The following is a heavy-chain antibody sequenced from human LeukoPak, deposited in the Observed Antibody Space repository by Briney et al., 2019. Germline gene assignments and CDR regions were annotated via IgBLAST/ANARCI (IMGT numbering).Heavy chain of an antibody. V-gene: IGHV3-30*02. CDR3: AKIPSAVPGRGFDY. D-gene: IGHD6-19*01. J-gene: IGHJ4*02. CDR2: IRFDGSNK. Sequence: GGSLRLSCAASGFTFSSYAMHWVRQAPGKGLEWVAFIRFDGSNKFYADSVKGRFTISRDNSKNTLYLQMNSLRPDDTAVYYCAKIPSAVPGRGFDYWDQGTLVIVSS. CDR1: GFTFSSYA.